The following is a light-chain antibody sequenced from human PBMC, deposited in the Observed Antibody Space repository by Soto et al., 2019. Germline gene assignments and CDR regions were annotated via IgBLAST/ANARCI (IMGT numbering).Light chain of an antibody. CDR2: WTS. J-gene: IGKJ4*01. CDR3: QQHLPLT. Sequence: DIVMTQSPDSLAVSLGERATINCKSSQSVLYSSNNKNYLAWYQQKPGQPPKLLLHWTSTRASGVPDRFTGSGSGTDFTLTISXLQAEDVAVYYCQQHLPLTFGGGTRVEIK. CDR1: QSVLYSSNNKNY. V-gene: IGKV4-1*01.